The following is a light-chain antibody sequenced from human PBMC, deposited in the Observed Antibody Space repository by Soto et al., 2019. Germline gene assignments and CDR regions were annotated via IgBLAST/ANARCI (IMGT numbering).Light chain of an antibody. J-gene: IGKJ5*01. CDR2: GAS. Sequence: EVVLTQSPANQSVSQGERATLSCRASQIINSKLAWYQQKPGQAPCLLIYGASTRATGIPVRFSGGGSGTEFTLTISSLQSEDFAVYYCQQDHKWPITFGQGTRLEI. V-gene: IGKV3-15*01. CDR3: QQDHKWPIT. CDR1: QIINSK.